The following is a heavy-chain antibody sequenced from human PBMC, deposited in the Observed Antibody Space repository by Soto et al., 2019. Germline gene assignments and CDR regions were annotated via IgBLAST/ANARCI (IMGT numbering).Heavy chain of an antibody. V-gene: IGHV1-18*01. D-gene: IGHD1-1*01. Sequence: QVHLVQSGAEVKKPGASVKVSCKGSGYAFTTYGITWVRQAPGQGLEWMGWISAHNGNINYAQKLQGRVTVTRDTSTSTGYMELRSLRSDDTAGYYCARGRYGDYWGQGALVTVSS. CDR2: ISAHNGNI. J-gene: IGHJ4*02. CDR1: GYAFTTYG. CDR3: ARGRYGDY.